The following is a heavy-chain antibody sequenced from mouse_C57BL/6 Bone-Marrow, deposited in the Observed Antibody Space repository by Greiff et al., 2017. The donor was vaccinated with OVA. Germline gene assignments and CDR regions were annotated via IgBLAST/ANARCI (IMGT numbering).Heavy chain of an antibody. CDR2: ISSGSSTI. V-gene: IGHV5-17*01. D-gene: IGHD2-4*01. CDR3: ARSDYDYFDY. Sequence: VKLQESGGGLVKPGGSLKLSCAASGFTFSDYGMHWVRQAPEKGLEWVAYISSGSSTIYYADTVKGRFTISSDNAKNTLFLQMTSLRSEDTAMYYCARSDYDYFDYWGQGTTLTVSS. J-gene: IGHJ2*01. CDR1: GFTFSDYG.